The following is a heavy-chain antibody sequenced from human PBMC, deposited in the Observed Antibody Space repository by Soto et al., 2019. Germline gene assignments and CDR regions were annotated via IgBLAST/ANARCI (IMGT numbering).Heavy chain of an antibody. J-gene: IGHJ4*02. D-gene: IGHD3-9*01. CDR3: ARDYYDILTGYPPYYFDY. Sequence: QVQLVQSGAEVKKPGSSVKVSCKASGGTFSSYTISWVRQAPGQGLEWMGRIIPILGIANYAQKFQGRVTITADKSTSTAYMELSSLRSEDTAVYYCARDYYDILTGYPPYYFDYWGQGTLVTVSS. CDR1: GGTFSSYT. CDR2: IIPILGIA. V-gene: IGHV1-69*08.